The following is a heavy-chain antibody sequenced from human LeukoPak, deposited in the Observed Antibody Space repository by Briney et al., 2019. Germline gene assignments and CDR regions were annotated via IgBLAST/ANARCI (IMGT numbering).Heavy chain of an antibody. Sequence: SETLSLTCAVYGGSFSGYYWSWIRQPPGKGLEWIGEINHSGSTNYNPSLKSRVTISVDTSKNQFSLKLSSVIAADTAVYYCARAGLNGDVDYWGQGTLVTVSS. D-gene: IGHD4-17*01. V-gene: IGHV4-34*01. CDR3: ARAGLNGDVDY. J-gene: IGHJ4*02. CDR1: GGSFSGYY. CDR2: INHSGST.